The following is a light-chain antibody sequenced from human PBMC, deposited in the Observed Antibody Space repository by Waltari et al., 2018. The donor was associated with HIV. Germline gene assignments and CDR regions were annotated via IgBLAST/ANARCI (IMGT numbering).Light chain of an antibody. V-gene: IGLV3-21*02. CDR2: DDR. CDR1: NIAATKS. J-gene: IGLJ2*01. Sequence: SYVLTQPPSVSVAPGQTARITCGGNNIAATKSVHWYRLNPGQAPVVVIEDDRDRASGIPDRFSGSSSGDTATLTISRAEAGDEADYYCQVWDGRGDPVIFGGGTKLAVV. CDR3: QVWDGRGDPVI.